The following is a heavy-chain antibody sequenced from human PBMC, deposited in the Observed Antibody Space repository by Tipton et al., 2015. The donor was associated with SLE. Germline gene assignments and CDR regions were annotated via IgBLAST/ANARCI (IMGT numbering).Heavy chain of an antibody. D-gene: IGHD3-16*01. CDR1: GYTFTGYF. J-gene: IGHJ6*02. Sequence: QVQLVQSGPEVKKPGASVKVSCRASGYTFTGYFLYWVRQAPGQGLEWIGRINPNSGGTSYAQKFQGRVTMTRDTSLSTAYMDLSRLTSDDTAVYYCARVLMPLPRYYSGLDVWGPGTTVTVS. CDR3: ARVLMPLPRYYSGLDV. CDR2: INPNSGGT. V-gene: IGHV1-2*06.